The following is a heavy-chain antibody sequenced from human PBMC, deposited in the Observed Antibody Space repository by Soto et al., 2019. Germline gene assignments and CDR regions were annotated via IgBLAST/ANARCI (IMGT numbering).Heavy chain of an antibody. D-gene: IGHD2-2*03. V-gene: IGHV1-18*01. Sequence: ASVKVSCKASGYTFTSYGISWVRQAPGQGLEWMGWISAYNGNTNYAQKLQGRVTMTTDTSTSTAYMELRSLRSDDTAAYYCASNRLDIVVVPAAMPHDVFDIWGQGTMVTVSS. CDR2: ISAYNGNT. J-gene: IGHJ3*02. CDR1: GYTFTSYG. CDR3: ASNRLDIVVVPAAMPHDVFDI.